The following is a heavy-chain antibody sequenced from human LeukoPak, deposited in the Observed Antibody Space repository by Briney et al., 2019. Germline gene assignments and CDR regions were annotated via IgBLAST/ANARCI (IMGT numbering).Heavy chain of an antibody. CDR3: ARFNQLTDDAFDI. CDR1: GGSISNYF. D-gene: IGHD2-2*01. Sequence: SETLSLTCSVSGGSISNYFWGWLRQPAGKGLEWVGRLSASWTTNYNPSLRSRVTIAVDTSNNQLSLRVSSVTAADTAVYYCARFNQLTDDAFDIWGQGTMVTVSS. J-gene: IGHJ3*02. CDR2: LSASWTT. V-gene: IGHV4-4*07.